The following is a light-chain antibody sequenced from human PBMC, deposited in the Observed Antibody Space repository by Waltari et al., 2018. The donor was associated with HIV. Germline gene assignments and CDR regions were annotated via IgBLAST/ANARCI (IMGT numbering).Light chain of an antibody. J-gene: IGKJ5*01. CDR1: QSVSSY. CDR2: WAS. Sequence: EIVLTQSPATLSLSPGERVTLSCRASQSVSSYLAWYQQRPGQAPRLLISWASTRESGVPDRFSGSGSGTDFNLTISSLQAEDVAVYYCQQHYDSPITFGQGTRLEIK. V-gene: IGKV3-11*01. CDR3: QQHYDSPIT.